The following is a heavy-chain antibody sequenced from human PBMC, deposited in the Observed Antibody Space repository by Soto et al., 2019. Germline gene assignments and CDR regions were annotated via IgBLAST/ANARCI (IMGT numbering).Heavy chain of an antibody. CDR3: AKGGHIDF. CDR1: GFSFSTYW. Sequence: EVQVVESGRGLVQPGGSLRLSCVASGFSFSTYWMSWVRQVPGTGLEWVANIKADGSETHYVDSVRGRFTISRDNAKTSLYLQVNSLRAEDTAVYYCAKGGHIDFCGQGTLVTVSS. J-gene: IGHJ4*02. V-gene: IGHV3-7*03. D-gene: IGHD3-16*01. CDR2: IKADGSET.